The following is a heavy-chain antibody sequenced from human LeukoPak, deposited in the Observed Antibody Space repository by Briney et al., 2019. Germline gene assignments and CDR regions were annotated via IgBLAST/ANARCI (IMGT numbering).Heavy chain of an antibody. CDR3: ARHTPGGCSGGSCYPWYYYYMDV. V-gene: IGHV5-51*01. J-gene: IGHJ6*03. Sequence: GESLKISCKGSGYSFTSYWIGWVRQMPGKGLEWMGIIYPGDSDTRYSPSFQGQVTISADKSISTAYLQWSSLKASDTVMYYCARHTPGGCSGGSCYPWYYYYMDVWGKGTTVTVSS. CDR1: GYSFTSYW. D-gene: IGHD2-15*01. CDR2: IYPGDSDT.